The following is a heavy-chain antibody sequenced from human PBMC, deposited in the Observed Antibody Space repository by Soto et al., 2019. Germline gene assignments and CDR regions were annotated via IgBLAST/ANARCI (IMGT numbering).Heavy chain of an antibody. V-gene: IGHV5-51*03. J-gene: IGHJ3*02. CDR1: GYRFNRHW. CDR3: AIQELAGAFVI. D-gene: IGHD6-13*01. CDR2: IYAVDSDT. Sequence: GESLKISCKDSGYRFNRHWIGWVRQMPGKGLEWMGIIYAVDSDTRYSPSFQGQVTISADKSISTAYLQWSSLKASDTAMYYCAIQELAGAFVIWGQGIMVT.